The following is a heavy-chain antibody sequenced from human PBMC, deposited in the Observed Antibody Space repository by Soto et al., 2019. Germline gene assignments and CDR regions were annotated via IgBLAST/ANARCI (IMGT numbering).Heavy chain of an antibody. V-gene: IGHV3-48*01. CDR2: ISSSSSNI. J-gene: IGHJ4*02. Sequence: EVQLVESGGGLVQPGGSLRLSCVASGFTLSRYSMNWVRQAPGKGLEWVSYISSSSSNIKYADSVKGRFTISRDNAENSLYLQMNSLRAEDTAMYYCARDLAGGIPDYWGREPGSPSPQ. D-gene: IGHD6-13*01. CDR1: GFTLSRYS. CDR3: ARDLAGGIPDY.